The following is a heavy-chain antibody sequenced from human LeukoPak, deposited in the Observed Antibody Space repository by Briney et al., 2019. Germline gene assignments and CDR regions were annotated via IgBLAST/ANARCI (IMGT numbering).Heavy chain of an antibody. J-gene: IGHJ4*02. D-gene: IGHD6-19*01. V-gene: IGHV3-66*01. CDR2: IYSDGST. CDR3: AKERNLEIAVAGTIFDY. CDR1: GFTVSSNY. Sequence: LSGGSLRLSCAASGFTVSSNYMSWVRQAPGKGLDWVSVIYSDGSTYYADSVKGRFTISRDNSKNMIYLEMNSLRAEDTAVYYCAKERNLEIAVAGTIFDYWGQGTLVTVSS.